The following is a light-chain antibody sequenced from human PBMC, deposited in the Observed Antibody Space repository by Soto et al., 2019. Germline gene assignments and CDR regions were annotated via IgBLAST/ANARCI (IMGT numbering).Light chain of an antibody. CDR3: QQRSNWPPYT. CDR1: PSVSSY. J-gene: IGKJ2*01. Sequence: EIELTQAPAILSLSPGERAPLSCRASPSVSSYLAWYQPKPGQTPRLLIYDASNSATGIPARFSGSGSATDCTLTISSLEPEDFSVYYCQQRSNWPPYTFGQGTKLEIK. V-gene: IGKV3-11*01. CDR2: DAS.